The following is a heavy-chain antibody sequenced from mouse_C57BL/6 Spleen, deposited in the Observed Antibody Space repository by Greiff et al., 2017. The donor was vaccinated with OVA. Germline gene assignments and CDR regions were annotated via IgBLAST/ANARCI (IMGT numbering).Heavy chain of an antibody. CDR3: ARRGYYGNYWYFDV. D-gene: IGHD1-1*01. V-gene: IGHV1-55*01. Sequence: QVQLKQPGAELVKPGASVKMSCKASGYTFTSYWITWVKQRPGQGLEWIGDIYPGSGSTNYNEKFKSKATLTVDTSSSTAYMQLSSLTSEDSAVYYCARRGYYGNYWYFDVWGTGTTVTVSS. J-gene: IGHJ1*03. CDR1: GYTFTSYW. CDR2: IYPGSGST.